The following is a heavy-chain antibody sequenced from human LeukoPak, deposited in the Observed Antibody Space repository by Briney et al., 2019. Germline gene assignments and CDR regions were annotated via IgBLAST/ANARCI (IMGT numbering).Heavy chain of an antibody. Sequence: PGGSLRLSCTASGFTFSDYYMSWIRQAPGKGLEWVSYISSSGSTIYYADSVKGRFTISRDNAKNSLFLQMNSLRAEDTAVYYCARESVAGSIFDYWGQGTLVTVSS. V-gene: IGHV3-11*01. CDR2: ISSSGSTI. D-gene: IGHD6-19*01. CDR3: ARESVAGSIFDY. CDR1: GFTFSDYY. J-gene: IGHJ4*02.